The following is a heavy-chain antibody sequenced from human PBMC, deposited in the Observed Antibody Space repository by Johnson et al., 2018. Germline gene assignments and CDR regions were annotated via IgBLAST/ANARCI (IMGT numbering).Heavy chain of an antibody. V-gene: IGHV3-49*05. D-gene: IGHD5-18*01. CDR3: TRAGVDTAMVTFRASFQH. CDR1: GFTFGDYA. J-gene: IGHJ1*01. CDR2: IRSKAYGGTT. Sequence: VQLVESGGGLVKPGRSLRLSCTASGFTFGDYAMSWFRQAPGKGLEWVGFIRSKAYGGTTEYAASVKGRFTISRDDSKSIAYLQMNSLKTEDTAVYYFTRAGVDTAMVTFRASFQHWGQGTLVTVSS.